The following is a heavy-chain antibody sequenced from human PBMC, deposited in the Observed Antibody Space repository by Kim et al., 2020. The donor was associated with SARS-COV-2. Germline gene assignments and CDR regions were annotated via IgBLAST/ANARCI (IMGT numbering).Heavy chain of an antibody. CDR3: ARPSGYYYGSGYFFDY. J-gene: IGHJ4*02. V-gene: IGHV3-11*06. D-gene: IGHD3-10*01. Sequence: SVKGRFTISRDNAKNSLYLQMNSLRAEDTAVYYCARPSGYYYGSGYFFDYWGQGTLVTVSS.